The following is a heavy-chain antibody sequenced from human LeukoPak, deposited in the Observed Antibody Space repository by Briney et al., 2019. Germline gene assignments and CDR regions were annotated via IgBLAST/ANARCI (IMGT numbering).Heavy chain of an antibody. CDR1: RGSICIYF. CDR3: ALTPSGWKNWFDP. J-gene: IGHJ5*02. V-gene: IGHV4-4*07. D-gene: IGHD6-19*01. Sequence: SETLSLTCAVSRGSICIYFASWIRQRAGKGLGWIGRVYTSGSTNNNPSLKSRVTMSVDPSKTQFSRRRSSVTAADTAGYYCALTPSGWKNWFDPWGQGTLVTVSS. CDR2: VYTSGST.